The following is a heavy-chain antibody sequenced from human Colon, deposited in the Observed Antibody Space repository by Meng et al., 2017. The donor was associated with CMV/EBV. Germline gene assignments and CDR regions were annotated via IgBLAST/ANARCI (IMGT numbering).Heavy chain of an antibody. CDR2: ISSSSSYI. V-gene: IGHV3-21*01. CDR1: GFTFSSYS. Sequence: GGSLRLSCAASGFTFSSYSMNWVRQAPGKGLEWVSSISSSSSYIYYADSVKGRFTISRDNAKNSLYLQMNSLRAEDTAVYYCARVAGDPLYYYYGMDVWGQGTTVTVSS. J-gene: IGHJ6*02. CDR3: ARVAGDPLYYYYGMDV. D-gene: IGHD6-19*01.